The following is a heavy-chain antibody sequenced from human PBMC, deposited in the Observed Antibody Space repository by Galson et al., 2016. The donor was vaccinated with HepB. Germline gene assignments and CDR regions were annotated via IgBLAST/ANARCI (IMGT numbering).Heavy chain of an antibody. D-gene: IGHD1-26*01. CDR1: GGTLSSHV. V-gene: IGHV1-69*10. CDR2: IIPLHGTA. CDR3: ARGTSPVGAAWYYFDY. Sequence: SVKVSCKASGGTLSSHVISWVRQAPGQGLEWMGGIIPLHGTASYAQKFKGSVTIAADQSTSTTYMELSSLRSEDTAVYYCARGTSPVGAAWYYFDYWGRGTLVTVSS. J-gene: IGHJ4*02.